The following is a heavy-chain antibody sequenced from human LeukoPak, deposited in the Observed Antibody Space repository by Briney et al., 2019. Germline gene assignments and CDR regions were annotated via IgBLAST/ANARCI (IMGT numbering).Heavy chain of an antibody. J-gene: IGHJ4*02. Sequence: GGSLRLSCAASGFTVSNNFMSWVRQAPGKGVEWGSVIYSGGRTYYADSVKGRFTISRDNSKNTLYLQRHSLRAEDTAVYYCARDSPQNTVIDYWGQGTLVTVSS. CDR3: ARDSPQNTVIDY. CDR1: GFTVSNNF. V-gene: IGHV3-66*01. CDR2: IYSGGRT. D-gene: IGHD2/OR15-2a*01.